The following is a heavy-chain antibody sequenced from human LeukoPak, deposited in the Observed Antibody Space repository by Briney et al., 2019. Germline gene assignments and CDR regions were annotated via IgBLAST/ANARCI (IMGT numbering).Heavy chain of an antibody. J-gene: IGHJ4*02. Sequence: GGSLRLSCAASGFTFSSYGMHWVRQAPGKGLEWVAVISYDGSNKYYADSVKDRFTISRDNSKNTLYLQMNSLRAEDTAVYYCAKDVLFSYGEYFDYWGQGTLVTVSS. V-gene: IGHV3-30*18. CDR2: ISYDGSNK. CDR3: AKDVLFSYGEYFDY. CDR1: GFTFSSYG. D-gene: IGHD1-26*01.